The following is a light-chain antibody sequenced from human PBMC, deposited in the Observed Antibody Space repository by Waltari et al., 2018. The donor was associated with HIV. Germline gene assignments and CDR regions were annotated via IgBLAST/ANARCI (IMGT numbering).Light chain of an antibody. V-gene: IGKV3-11*01. Sequence: EIVLTQSPVTLSFSVGERATVSCRASQSVFTYLAWYHQRPDQPPRLLIYDASNRATGIPPRFSASGSGTDFNLTISGLESEDFGLYFCQQRRAWPITFGQGTKVEIK. CDR2: DAS. J-gene: IGKJ2*01. CDR3: QQRRAWPIT. CDR1: QSVFTY.